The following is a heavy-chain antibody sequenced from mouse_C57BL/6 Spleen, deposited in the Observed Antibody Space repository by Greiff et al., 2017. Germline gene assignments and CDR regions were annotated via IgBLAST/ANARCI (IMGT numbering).Heavy chain of an antibody. CDR2: INPNYGTT. CDR1: GYSFTDYN. CDR3: ARLLTTVVAKGAMDY. J-gene: IGHJ4*01. D-gene: IGHD1-1*01. Sequence: EVQLVESGPELVKPGASVKISCKASGYSFTDYNMNWVKQSNGKSLEWIGVINPNYGTTSYNQKFKGKATLTVDQSSSTAYMQLNSLTSEDSAVYYCARLLTTVVAKGAMDYWGQGTSVTVSS. V-gene: IGHV1-39*01.